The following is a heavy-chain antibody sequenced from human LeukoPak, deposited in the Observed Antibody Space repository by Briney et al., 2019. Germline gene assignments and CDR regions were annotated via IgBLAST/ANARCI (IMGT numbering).Heavy chain of an antibody. Sequence: GGSLRLSCAASGFTFSSYWMSWVRQAPGKGLEWVANIKQDGSEKYYVDSVKGRFTISRDNAKNSLYLQMNSLRAEDTAVYYCARVLTIFGVAITNFDYWGQGTLVTVSS. CDR3: ARVLTIFGVAITNFDY. CDR1: GFTFSSYW. CDR2: IKQDGSEK. V-gene: IGHV3-7*01. D-gene: IGHD3-3*01. J-gene: IGHJ4*02.